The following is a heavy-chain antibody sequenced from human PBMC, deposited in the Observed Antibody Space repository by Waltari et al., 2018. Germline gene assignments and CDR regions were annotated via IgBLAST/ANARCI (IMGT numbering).Heavy chain of an antibody. CDR3: ARGESGYDFDY. D-gene: IGHD5-12*01. J-gene: IGHJ4*02. CDR1: GFTFTSSA. CDR2: MNPNSGNT. Sequence: QLVQSGPEVKKPGTSVKVSCKASGFTFTSSAVQWGRQATGQGLEWMGWMNPNSGNTGYAQKFQDRVTMTRNTSISTAYMELSSLRSEDTAVYYCARGESGYDFDYWGQGTLVTVSS. V-gene: IGHV1-8*02.